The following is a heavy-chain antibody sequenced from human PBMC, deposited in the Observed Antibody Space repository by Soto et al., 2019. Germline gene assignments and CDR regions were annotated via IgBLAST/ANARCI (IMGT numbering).Heavy chain of an antibody. V-gene: IGHV3-74*01. J-gene: IGHJ4*02. CDR3: ARETGSYGVYYFDY. CDR1: GFTFSSYW. CDR2: INSDGSST. Sequence: EVQLVESGGGLVQPGGSLRLSCAASGFTFSSYWMHWVRQAPGKGPVWVSRINSDGSSTSYADSVKGRFTISRDNAKNTLYLQMNSLRAEDTAVYYCARETGSYGVYYFDYWGQGTLVTVSS. D-gene: IGHD1-26*01.